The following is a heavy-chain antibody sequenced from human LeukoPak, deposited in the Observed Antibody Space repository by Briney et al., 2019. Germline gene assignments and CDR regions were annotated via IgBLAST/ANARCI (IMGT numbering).Heavy chain of an antibody. CDR3: AREAQVLYQLQQGFAY. J-gene: IGHJ4*02. CDR1: GGTFSSYA. D-gene: IGHD2-2*01. V-gene: IGHV1-69*01. Sequence: VKVSXKASGGTFSSYAISWVRQAPGQGLEWMGGIIPIFGTAKYAQKFQGRVTITADESTSTAYMELSSLRSEDTAVYYCAREAQVLYQLQQGFAYWGQGTLVTVSS. CDR2: IIPIFGTA.